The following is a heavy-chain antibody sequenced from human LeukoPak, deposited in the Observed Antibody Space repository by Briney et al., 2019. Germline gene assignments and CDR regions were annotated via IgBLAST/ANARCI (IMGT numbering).Heavy chain of an antibody. CDR3: AKDISDQPGGIGVY. CDR1: GFTFSSYS. CDR2: INTSGSTI. J-gene: IGHJ4*02. Sequence: PGGSLRLSCAASGFTFSSYSMNWVRQAPGKGLEWVSYINTSGSTIYYADSVKGRFTISRDNAKNSLYLQMNSLRAEDTALYYCAKDISDQPGGIGVYWGQGTLVTVSS. V-gene: IGHV3-48*04. D-gene: IGHD2-2*01.